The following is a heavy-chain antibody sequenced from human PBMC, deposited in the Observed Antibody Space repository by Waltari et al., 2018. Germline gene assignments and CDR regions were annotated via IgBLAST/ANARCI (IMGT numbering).Heavy chain of an antibody. Sequence: QVQLQESGPGLLKPSETLSLTCAVYGGSFSGYYWSWIRQPPGKGLEWIGEINHSGSTNYNPSLKSRVTISVDTSKNQFSLKLSSVTAADTAVYYCARNRYFDYWGQGTLVTVSS. V-gene: IGHV4-34*01. CDR2: INHSGST. CDR1: GGSFSGYY. J-gene: IGHJ4*02. CDR3: ARNRYFDY.